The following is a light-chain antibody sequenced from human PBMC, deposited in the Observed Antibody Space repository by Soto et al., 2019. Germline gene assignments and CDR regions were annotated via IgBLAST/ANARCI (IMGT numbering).Light chain of an antibody. CDR1: QSVSSSY. V-gene: IGKV3-20*01. J-gene: IGKJ2*01. CDR3: QQYGSSRFMYT. CDR2: GAS. Sequence: EIVLTQSPGTLSLSPGERATLSCRASQSVSSSYLAWYQQKPGQAPRLLIYGASSRATGIPDRFSGSGSGTDFTLTISRLETEDFAVYYCQQYGSSRFMYTFGQGTKLEIK.